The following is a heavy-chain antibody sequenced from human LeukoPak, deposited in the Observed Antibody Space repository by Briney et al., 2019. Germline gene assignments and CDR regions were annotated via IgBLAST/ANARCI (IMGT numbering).Heavy chain of an antibody. CDR1: GGSISSRSYY. Sequence: SETLSLTCTVSGGSISSRSYYWGWIRQPPGKGLEWIGSIYYSGSTYYNPSLKSRVTISVDTSRNQFSLKLSSVTAADTAVYYCARHPSRSAAGSLLPFDYWGQGTLVTVSS. CDR3: ARHPSRSAAGSLLPFDY. CDR2: IYYSGST. D-gene: IGHD6-13*01. J-gene: IGHJ4*02. V-gene: IGHV4-39*01.